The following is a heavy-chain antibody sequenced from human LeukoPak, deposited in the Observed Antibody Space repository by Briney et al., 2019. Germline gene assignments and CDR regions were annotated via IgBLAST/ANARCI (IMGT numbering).Heavy chain of an antibody. CDR1: GSTFTGYY. V-gene: IGHV1-2*06. D-gene: IGHD6-19*01. J-gene: IGHJ5*02. CDR2: INPNSGDT. CDR3: ARGGYTSGWHLGGWFDP. Sequence: GASVKVSCKASGSTFTGYYLHWVRQAPGQGLDWMGRINPNSGDTSYAQKFQGRVTITRGTSISTAYMELSNLISDDTAVYYCARGGYTSGWHLGGWFDPWGQGTLVTVSS.